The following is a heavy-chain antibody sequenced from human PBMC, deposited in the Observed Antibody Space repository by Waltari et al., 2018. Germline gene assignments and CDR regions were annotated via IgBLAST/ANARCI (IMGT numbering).Heavy chain of an antibody. Sequence: EVQLVESGGGLVQPGGSLRLSCASSGFPFSSHAMSWVRQAPGKGLEWVSAISGSGGSTYYADSVKGRFTISRDNSKNTLYLQMNSLRAEDTAVYYCAKDLAHYYDSTWGQGTLVTVSS. D-gene: IGHD3-22*01. CDR3: AKDLAHYYDST. CDR2: ISGSGGST. V-gene: IGHV3-23*04. CDR1: GFPFSSHA. J-gene: IGHJ5*02.